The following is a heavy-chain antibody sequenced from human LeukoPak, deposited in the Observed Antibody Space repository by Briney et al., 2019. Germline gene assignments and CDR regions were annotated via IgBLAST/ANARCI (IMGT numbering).Heavy chain of an antibody. Sequence: GGSLRLSCAASGLTFSSYWMSWVRQAPGKGLEWVANIKQDGSEKYYVDSVKGRFIISRDNAKNSLYLQMNSLRAEDTAVYYCARDRSYGPLGHYFDYWGQGTLVTVSS. V-gene: IGHV3-7*01. CDR2: IKQDGSEK. J-gene: IGHJ4*02. D-gene: IGHD5-18*01. CDR3: ARDRSYGPLGHYFDY. CDR1: GLTFSSYW.